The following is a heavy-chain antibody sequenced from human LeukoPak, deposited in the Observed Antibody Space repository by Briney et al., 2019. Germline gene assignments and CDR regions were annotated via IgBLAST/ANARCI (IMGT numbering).Heavy chain of an antibody. D-gene: IGHD3-22*01. CDR1: GFTFDDYA. Sequence: GGSLRLSCAASGFTFDDYAMHWVRQAPGKGLEWVSLISWDGGSTYYADSVKGRFTISRDNSKNSLYLQMNSLRAEDTALYYCAKALGDSSGYSQTPFDYWGQGTLVTVSS. V-gene: IGHV3-43D*03. CDR3: AKALGDSSGYSQTPFDY. CDR2: ISWDGGST. J-gene: IGHJ4*02.